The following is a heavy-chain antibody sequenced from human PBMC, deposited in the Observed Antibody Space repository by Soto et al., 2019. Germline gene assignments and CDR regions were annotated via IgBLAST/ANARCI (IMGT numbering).Heavy chain of an antibody. J-gene: IGHJ4*02. V-gene: IGHV1-2*04. CDR1: GYTFTGYY. D-gene: IGHD3-22*01. CDR2: INPNSGGT. Sequence: ASVKLSCKSSGYTFTGYYMHWVRQAPGQGLEWMGWINPNSGGTNYAQKFQGWVTMTRDTSISTAYMELSRLRSDDTAVYYCARAISSGYYPFFDYWGQGTLVTVSS. CDR3: ARAISSGYYPFFDY.